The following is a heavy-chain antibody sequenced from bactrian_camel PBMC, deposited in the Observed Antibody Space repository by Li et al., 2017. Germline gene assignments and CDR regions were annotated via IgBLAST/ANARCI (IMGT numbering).Heavy chain of an antibody. CDR2: IDMDGRT. CDR3: AAEYPTWGFYCRPRFDEYNY. Sequence: HVQLVESGGGSVQTGGSLGLSCTASGYSLSSSRYCMAWFREIPGKEREGVAVIDMDGRTTYGDSGKGRFTISKDNAKNTVYLQMNGLKPGDTAIYYCAAEYPTWGFYCRPRFDEYNYWGQGTQVTVS. D-gene: IGHD2*01. V-gene: IGHV3S53*01. CDR1: GYSLSSSR. J-gene: IGHJ4*01.